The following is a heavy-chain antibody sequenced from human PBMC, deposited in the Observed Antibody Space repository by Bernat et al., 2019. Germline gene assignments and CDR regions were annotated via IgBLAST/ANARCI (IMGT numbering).Heavy chain of an antibody. D-gene: IGHD3-3*02. Sequence: EVQLVQSGAEVKKPGESLKISCKGSGYSFTSYWIGWVRQMPGKGLEWMGIIYPGDSDTRYSPSFQGQVTISADKSISTAYLQWSSLKASDTAMYYCARHRTVPFLDWYFDLWGRGTLVTVSS. CDR2: IYPGDSDT. V-gene: IGHV5-51*01. CDR1: GYSFTSYW. CDR3: ARHRTVPFLDWYFDL. J-gene: IGHJ2*01.